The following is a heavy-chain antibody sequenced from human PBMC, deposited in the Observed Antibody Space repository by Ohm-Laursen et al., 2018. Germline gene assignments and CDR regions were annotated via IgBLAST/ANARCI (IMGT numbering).Heavy chain of an antibody. CDR1: GFTLSSYS. CDR3: ARGNGYYFDY. J-gene: IGHJ4*02. D-gene: IGHD2-8*01. Sequence: SLRLSCAASGFTLSSYSMNWVRQAPGKGLEWVAHIKQDGSEIYYVDSVKGRFTISRDSAKNSLYLQMNSLRAEDTAVYYCARGNGYYFDYWGQGTLVTVSS. CDR2: IKQDGSEI. V-gene: IGHV3-7*04.